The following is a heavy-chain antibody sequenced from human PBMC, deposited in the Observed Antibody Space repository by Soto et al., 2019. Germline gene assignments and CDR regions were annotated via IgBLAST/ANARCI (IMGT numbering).Heavy chain of an antibody. D-gene: IGHD6-13*01. CDR1: GFIFSDHA. CDR2: ISGSVGST. J-gene: IGHJ4*02. Sequence: LRLSCEGSGFIFSDHAMGWVRQAPGKGLEWVSAISGSVGSTYCADSVKGRFTISRDNSKNTLYLQMNSLRDEDTAVYYCAKDRTIASRNFDDWGQGALVTVSS. V-gene: IGHV3-23*01. CDR3: AKDRTIASRNFDD.